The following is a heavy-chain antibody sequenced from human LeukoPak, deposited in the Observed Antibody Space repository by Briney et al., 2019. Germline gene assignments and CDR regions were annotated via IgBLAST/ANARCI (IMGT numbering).Heavy chain of an antibody. D-gene: IGHD3-22*01. Sequence: GGSLRLSCAASGFTFDDYAMHWVRQAPGKGLEWVSLISWDGGSTYYADSVKGRFTISRDNSKNSLYLQMNSLRAEDTALYYCAKGNDSSGYGPFDIWGQGTMVTVSS. J-gene: IGHJ3*02. V-gene: IGHV3-43D*03. CDR1: GFTFDDYA. CDR3: AKGNDSSGYGPFDI. CDR2: ISWDGGST.